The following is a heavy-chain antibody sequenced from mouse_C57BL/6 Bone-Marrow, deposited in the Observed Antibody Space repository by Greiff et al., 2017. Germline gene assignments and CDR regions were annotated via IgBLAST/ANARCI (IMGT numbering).Heavy chain of an antibody. CDR2: IYPRSGNT. Sequence: VQLQQSGAELARPGASVKLSCKASGYTFTSYGISWVKQRTGQGLEWIGEIYPRSGNTYYNEKFKGKATLTADKSTSTAYMELRSLASEDSAFYFCARRRVTGTEFDYGGQGTTLTVSS. CDR1: GYTFTSYG. V-gene: IGHV1-81*01. J-gene: IGHJ2*01. D-gene: IGHD4-1*01. CDR3: ARRRVTGTEFDY.